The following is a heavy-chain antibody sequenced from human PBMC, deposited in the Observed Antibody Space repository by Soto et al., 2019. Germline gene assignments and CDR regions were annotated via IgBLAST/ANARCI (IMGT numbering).Heavy chain of an antibody. CDR3: VRTKWRHTDLVHAFGI. CDR2: INSDGSST. J-gene: IGHJ3*02. V-gene: IGHV3-74*01. D-gene: IGHD3-3*01. CDR1: GGTIINYW. Sequence: RLRWTVAGGTIINYWGRWVLQTQGKGLVWVSRINSDGSSTSYADSVKGRFTISRDNAKNTLYLQMNSPRAEDTAVFFCVRTKWRHTDLVHAFGIWGQGTLVPVSS.